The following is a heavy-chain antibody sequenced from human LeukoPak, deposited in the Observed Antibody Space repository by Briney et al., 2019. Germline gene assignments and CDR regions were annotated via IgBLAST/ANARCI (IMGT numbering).Heavy chain of an antibody. Sequence: PGGSLRLSCAASGFTFSSYGMHWVRQAPGKGLEWVAFIRYDGSNKYYADSVKGRFTISRDNSKNTLYLQMNSLRAEDTAMYYCAKGRYHLATVTLLDYWGQGTLVTVSS. CDR2: IRYDGSNK. CDR1: GFTFSSYG. J-gene: IGHJ4*02. CDR3: AKGRYHLATVTLLDY. V-gene: IGHV3-30*02. D-gene: IGHD4-17*01.